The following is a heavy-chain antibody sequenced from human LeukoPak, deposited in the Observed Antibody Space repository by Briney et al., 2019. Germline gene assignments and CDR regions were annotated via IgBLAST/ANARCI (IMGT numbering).Heavy chain of an antibody. D-gene: IGHD3-22*01. CDR1: GYTFTSYW. Sequence: ASVKVSCKASGYTFTSYWMHWVRQAPGQGLEWMGIINPSGGSTNYAQKFQGRVTMTRDTSTSTAYMELSRLRSDDTAVYYCAREPYYYDSSGYYFLTRSADAFDIWGQGTMVTVSS. J-gene: IGHJ3*02. V-gene: IGHV1-46*01. CDR3: AREPYYYDSSGYYFLTRSADAFDI. CDR2: INPSGGST.